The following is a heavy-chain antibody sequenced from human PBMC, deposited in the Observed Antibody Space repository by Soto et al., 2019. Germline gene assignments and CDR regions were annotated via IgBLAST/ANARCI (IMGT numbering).Heavy chain of an antibody. CDR1: GFTFTRYS. CDR2: ISSNTNYI. D-gene: IGHD2-2*01. CDR3: ARESEYLTSTFDY. J-gene: IGHJ4*02. V-gene: IGHV3-21*06. Sequence: GGSLRLSCAASGFTFTRYSMHWVRQAPGKGLEWVSFISSNTNYIYYGDSMKGRFTISRDNAKNSLYLEMNSLRAEDTAVYYCARESEYLTSTFDYWGQVTLVTVSS.